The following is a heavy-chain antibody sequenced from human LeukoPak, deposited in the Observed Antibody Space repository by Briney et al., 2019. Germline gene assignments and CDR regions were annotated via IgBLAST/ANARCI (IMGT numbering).Heavy chain of an antibody. CDR1: GGSFSGYY. CDR3: ARVKPTIFGVVIIRAPFDY. D-gene: IGHD3-3*01. CDR2: INHSGST. J-gene: IGHJ4*02. Sequence: SETLSLTCAVYGGSFSGYYWSWIRQPPGKGLEWIGEINHSGSTNYNPSLKSRVTISVDTSKNQFSLKLSSVTAADTAVYYCARVKPTIFGVVIIRAPFDYWGQGTLVTASS. V-gene: IGHV4-34*01.